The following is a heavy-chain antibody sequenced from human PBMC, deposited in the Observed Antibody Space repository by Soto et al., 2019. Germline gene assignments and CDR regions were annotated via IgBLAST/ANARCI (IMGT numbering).Heavy chain of an antibody. D-gene: IGHD6-19*01. V-gene: IGHV1-18*01. CDR2: ISAYNGNT. CDR1: GYTFTSYG. Sequence: GASGKVSCKASGYTFTSYGISWGGQAPGKGLEWMGWISAYNGNTNYAQKLQGRVTMTTDTSTSTAYMELRSLRSDDTAVYYCARDGAVAGTHQHWGQGTLDTVSS. CDR3: ARDGAVAGTHQH. J-gene: IGHJ1*01.